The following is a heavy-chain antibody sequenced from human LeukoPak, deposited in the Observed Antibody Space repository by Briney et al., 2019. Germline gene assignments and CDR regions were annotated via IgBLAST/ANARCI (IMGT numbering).Heavy chain of an antibody. V-gene: IGHV4-59*01. D-gene: IGHD3-22*01. J-gene: IGHJ2*01. CDR2: IYYSGST. Sequence: PSETLSLTCTVSGGSISSYYWSWIRQPPGKGLEWIGYIYYSGSTNYNPSLKSRVTISVDTSKNQFSLKLSSVTAADTAVYHCARAGYDTSGFWYFDLWGRGTLVTVSS. CDR1: GGSISSYY. CDR3: ARAGYDTSGFWYFDL.